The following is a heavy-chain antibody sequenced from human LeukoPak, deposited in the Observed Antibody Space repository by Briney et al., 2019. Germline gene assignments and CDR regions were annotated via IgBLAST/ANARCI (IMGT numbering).Heavy chain of an antibody. V-gene: IGHV3-30*04. CDR1: GFTFSSYA. D-gene: IGHD2-2*01. Sequence: GSLRLSCAASGFTFSSYAMHWVRQAPGKGLEWVAVISYDGSNKYYADSVKGRFTISRDNSKNTLYLQMNSLRAEDTAVYYCRVVPAAMADYWGQGTLVTVSS. CDR3: RVVPAAMADY. CDR2: ISYDGSNK. J-gene: IGHJ4*02.